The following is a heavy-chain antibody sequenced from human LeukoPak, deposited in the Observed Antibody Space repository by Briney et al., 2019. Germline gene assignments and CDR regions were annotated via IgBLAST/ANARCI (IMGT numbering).Heavy chain of an antibody. CDR1: GYTFTSYA. V-gene: IGHV7-4-1*02. CDR3: AREVGYIIPYSSGRSSLYYYYYGMDV. D-gene: IGHD6-19*01. J-gene: IGHJ6*02. Sequence: ASVKVSCKASGYTFTSYAMNWVRQAPGQGLEWMGWINTNTGNPTYAQGFTGRFVFSLDTSVSTAYLQISSLKAEDTAVYYCAREVGYIIPYSSGRSSLYYYYYGMDVWGQGTTVTVSS. CDR2: INTNTGNP.